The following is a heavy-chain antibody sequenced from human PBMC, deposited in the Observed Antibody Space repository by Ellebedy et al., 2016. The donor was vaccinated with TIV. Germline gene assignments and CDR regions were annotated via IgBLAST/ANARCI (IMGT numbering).Heavy chain of an antibody. J-gene: IGHJ3*02. V-gene: IGHV1-69*13. Sequence: SVKVSXXASGGTFSNYAINWVRQAPGHGLDWMGRIIPIFNTTDYAQKFQDRVTITADESTGTAYMEVSSLKSEDTAVYYCAKGASLWVTDAFDIWGQGTMLTVSS. CDR1: GGTFSNYA. CDR2: IIPIFNTT. CDR3: AKGASLWVTDAFDI. D-gene: IGHD3-16*01.